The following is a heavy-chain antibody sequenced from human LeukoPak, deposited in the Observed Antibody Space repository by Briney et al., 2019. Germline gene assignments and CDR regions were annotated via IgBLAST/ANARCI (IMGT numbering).Heavy chain of an antibody. CDR2: INHSGST. D-gene: IGHD5-18*01. V-gene: IGHV4-34*01. CDR1: GGSFSGYY. CDR3: ARRGTAYDY. J-gene: IGHJ4*02. Sequence: KSSETLSHTCAVYGGSFSGYYWSWIRQPPGKGLEWIGEINHSGSTNYNPSLKSRVTISVDTSKNQFSLKLSSVTAADTAVYYCARRGTAYDYWGQGTLVTVSS.